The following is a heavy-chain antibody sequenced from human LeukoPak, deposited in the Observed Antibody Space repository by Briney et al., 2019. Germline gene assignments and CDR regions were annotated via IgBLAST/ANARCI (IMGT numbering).Heavy chain of an antibody. Sequence: SETLSLTCTVSGGSISSYYWSWIRQPPGKGLEWIGYIYYSGSTNYNPSLKSRVTMSVDTSKNQFSLKLSSVTAADTAVYYCGRGRSSRNPSRTYSIITMIVVGPFDYWGQGTLVTVSS. D-gene: IGHD3-22*01. J-gene: IGHJ4*02. CDR1: GGSISSYY. CDR3: GRGRSSRNPSRTYSIITMIVVGPFDY. CDR2: IYYSGST. V-gene: IGHV4-59*12.